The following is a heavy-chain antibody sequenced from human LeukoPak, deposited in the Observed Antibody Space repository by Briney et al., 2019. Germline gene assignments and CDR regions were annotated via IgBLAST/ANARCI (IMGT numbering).Heavy chain of an antibody. CDR2: IYSGGST. Sequence: GGSLRLSCAASGFTVSSNHMSRVRQAPGKGLEWVSVIYSGGSTYYADSVKGRFTISRDNSKNTLCLQMNSLRAEDTAVYYCARKGGRGGPWYFDLWGRGTLVTVSS. CDR1: GFTVSSNH. V-gene: IGHV3-53*01. D-gene: IGHD3-16*01. CDR3: ARKGGRGGPWYFDL. J-gene: IGHJ2*01.